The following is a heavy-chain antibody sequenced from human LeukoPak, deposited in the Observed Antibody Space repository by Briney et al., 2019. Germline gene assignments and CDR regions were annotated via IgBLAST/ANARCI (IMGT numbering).Heavy chain of an antibody. J-gene: IGHJ5*02. CDR1: GFTFNTEA. CDR2: IGDSGGTT. V-gene: IGHV3-23*01. CDR3: AKEGAVAGTNWFDP. D-gene: IGHD6-19*01. Sequence: GGSLRLSCAASGFTFNTEAMTWVRQGPGKGLEWVSTIGDSGGTTYYEDSVQGRFTISRDNSKNTVYLQMNSLRAEDTAVYYCAKEGAVAGTNWFDPWGQGTLVTVSS.